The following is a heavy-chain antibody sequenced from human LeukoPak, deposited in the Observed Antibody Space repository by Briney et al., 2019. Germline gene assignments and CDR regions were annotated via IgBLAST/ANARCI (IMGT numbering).Heavy chain of an antibody. J-gene: IGHJ4*02. D-gene: IGHD6-13*01. CDR1: GFTFSSYA. CDR2: ISGSGGST. V-gene: IGHV3-23*01. CDR3: AREIAATGVFGY. Sequence: GGSLRLSCAASGFTFSSYAMSWVRQAPGKGLEWVSAISGSGGSTYYADFVKGRFTISRDNSKNTLYLQMNSLRAEDTAVYYCAREIAATGVFGYWGQGTLVTVSS.